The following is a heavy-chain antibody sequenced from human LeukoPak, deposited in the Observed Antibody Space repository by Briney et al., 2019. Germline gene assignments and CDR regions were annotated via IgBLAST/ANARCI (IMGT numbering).Heavy chain of an antibody. Sequence: GGSLRLSCAASGFTFSSYNMNWVRQAPGKGLEWVSSITSSSNYIYYADSVKGRFTISRDNAKNSLYLQMNSLRAEDTTVYYCARDPGPRPGGYWGQGTLVTVSS. CDR1: GFTFSSYN. D-gene: IGHD2-15*01. CDR3: ARDPGPRPGGY. J-gene: IGHJ4*02. CDR2: ITSSSNYI. V-gene: IGHV3-21*03.